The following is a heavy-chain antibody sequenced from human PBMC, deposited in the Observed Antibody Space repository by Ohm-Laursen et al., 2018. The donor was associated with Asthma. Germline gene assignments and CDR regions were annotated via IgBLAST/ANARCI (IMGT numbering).Heavy chain of an antibody. J-gene: IGHJ6*02. D-gene: IGHD3-22*01. CDR1: GASISSGDYY. V-gene: IGHV4-31*03. Sequence: TLSLTCTVSGASISSGDYYWSWIRQHPGKGLEWIGYIYNSGNTYYNPSLKSRVTISVDTSKNQFSLKLSSVTAADTAVYYCAGLAHYYDSSGYSGGYYYYYGMDVWGQGTTVTVSS. CDR3: AGLAHYYDSSGYSGGYYYYYGMDV. CDR2: IYNSGNT.